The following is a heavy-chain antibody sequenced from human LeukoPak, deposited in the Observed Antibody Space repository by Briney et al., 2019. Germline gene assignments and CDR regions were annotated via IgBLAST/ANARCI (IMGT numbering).Heavy chain of an antibody. CDR1: GYTFSDYY. CDR2: INPNSGDT. Sequence: GASVKVSCKASGYTFSDYYMHWVRQAPGQGFEWMGWINPNSGDTNYAQKFQGRVTMTRDTSISTAHMELSRLRSDDTAVYYCARAPAGGNQEVDYWGQGTLVTVSS. CDR3: ARAPAGGNQEVDY. J-gene: IGHJ4*02. V-gene: IGHV1-2*02. D-gene: IGHD4-23*01.